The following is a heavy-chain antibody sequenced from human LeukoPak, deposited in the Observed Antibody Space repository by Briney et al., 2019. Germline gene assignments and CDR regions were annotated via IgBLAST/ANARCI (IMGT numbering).Heavy chain of an antibody. CDR2: IYHGGST. J-gene: IGHJ3*02. CDR3: ARVPGYGDYADAFDI. D-gene: IGHD4-17*01. Sequence: SQTLSLTCAVSGGSISSGGYSWSWIRQPPGKGLEWIGYIYHGGSTYYNPSLKSRVTISVDRSKNQFSLKLSSATAADTAVYYCARVPGYGDYADAFDIWGQGTMVTVSS. V-gene: IGHV4-30-2*01. CDR1: GGSISSGGYS.